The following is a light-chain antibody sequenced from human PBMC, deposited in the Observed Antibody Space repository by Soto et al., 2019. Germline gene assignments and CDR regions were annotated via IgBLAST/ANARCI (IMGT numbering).Light chain of an antibody. V-gene: IGLV1-51*01. Sequence: VLTQPPSVSAAPGQKVTISCSGSSSNIGGNSVSWYQQLPGTAPKLLIYDDNKRPSGIPDRFSGSKSGTSATLGITGFQTGDEADYYCSSYAGSNSPYVFGTGTKVTVL. CDR3: SSYAGSNSPYV. J-gene: IGLJ1*01. CDR1: SSNIGGNS. CDR2: DDN.